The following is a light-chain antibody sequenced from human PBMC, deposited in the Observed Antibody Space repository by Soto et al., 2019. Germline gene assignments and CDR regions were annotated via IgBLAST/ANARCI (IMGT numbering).Light chain of an antibody. CDR1: SSNIGSNP. J-gene: IGLJ2*01. Sequence: QSVLTQPPSASGTPGQRVTISCSGSSSNIGSNPVNWYQQLPGTAPKLLIYGNHQRPSGVPDRFSGSKSVTSASLAVSGLQSEDEADYYCAAWDDSLGILVFGGGTKRTVL. V-gene: IGLV1-44*01. CDR2: GNH. CDR3: AAWDDSLGILV.